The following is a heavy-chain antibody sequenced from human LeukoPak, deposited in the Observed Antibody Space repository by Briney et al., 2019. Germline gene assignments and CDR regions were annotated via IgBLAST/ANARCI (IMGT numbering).Heavy chain of an antibody. CDR3: AKDHYGSTAYYFDY. CDR1: GFTFSSYA. J-gene: IGHJ4*02. D-gene: IGHD3-16*01. Sequence: GGSLRLSCAAPGFTFSSYAMNWVRQAPGKGLEWVSTITGGGGSTYYADSVKGRFTISRDNSKNTLYLQMNSLTAADTAVYYCAKDHYGSTAYYFDYWGQGTLVTVSS. CDR2: ITGGGGST. V-gene: IGHV3-23*01.